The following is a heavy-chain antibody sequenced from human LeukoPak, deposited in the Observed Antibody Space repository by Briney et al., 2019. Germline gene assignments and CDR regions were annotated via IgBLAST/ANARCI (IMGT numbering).Heavy chain of an antibody. CDR2: ISAYNGNT. J-gene: IGHJ6*03. CDR1: GYTFTSYG. Sequence: GASVKVSCKASGYTFTSYGISWVRQAPGQGLEWMGWISAYNGNTNYAQKLQGRVTMTTDTSTSTAYMELRSLRSDDTAVYYCARDLRNDFSLETNDYYYYYVDVWGKGTTVTVSS. CDR3: ARDLRNDFSLETNDYYYYYVDV. V-gene: IGHV1-18*01. D-gene: IGHD3-3*01.